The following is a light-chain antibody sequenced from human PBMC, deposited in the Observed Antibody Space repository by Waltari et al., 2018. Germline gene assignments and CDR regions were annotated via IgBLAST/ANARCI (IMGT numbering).Light chain of an antibody. CDR2: GAS. CDR1: QTVNSNY. V-gene: IGKV3-20*01. Sequence: EIVLTQSPGTLSLSPGESATLSCRASQTVNSNYLAWYQQKPGQAPRLLIYGASSRATGIPDRFSGSGSGTDFTLTISRLEPEDFAVYYCQQYGGSPKYTFGQGTKLEIK. CDR3: QQYGGSPKYT. J-gene: IGKJ2*01.